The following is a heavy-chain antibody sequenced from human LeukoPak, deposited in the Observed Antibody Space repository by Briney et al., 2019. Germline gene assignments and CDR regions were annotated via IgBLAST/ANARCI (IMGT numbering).Heavy chain of an antibody. V-gene: IGHV1-2*04. J-gene: IGHJ4*02. CDR3: AREADSSGYYSVNFDY. D-gene: IGHD3-22*01. Sequence: ASVKVSCKASGYTFTGYYMHWVRQAPGQGLEWMGWINPNSGGTNYAQKFQGWVTMTRDTSISTAYMELSRLRSDDTAVYYCAREADSSGYYSVNFDYWGQGTLVTVSS. CDR2: INPNSGGT. CDR1: GYTFTGYY.